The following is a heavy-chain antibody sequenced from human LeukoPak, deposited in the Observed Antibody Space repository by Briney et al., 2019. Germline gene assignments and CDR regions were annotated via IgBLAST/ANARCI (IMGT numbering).Heavy chain of an antibody. CDR2: FSYSGST. Sequence: SETLSLTCSVSGVSISDYDWIWLRQPPAKGLEWMGYFSYSGSTRYNPSLKSRVTMSVDTSKNQFSLRLISVAAADTAVYYCARMYSGTSYYFDLWGQGTLVSVSS. V-gene: IGHV4-59*13. CDR1: GVSISDYD. D-gene: IGHD1-26*01. J-gene: IGHJ4*02. CDR3: ARMYSGTSYYFDL.